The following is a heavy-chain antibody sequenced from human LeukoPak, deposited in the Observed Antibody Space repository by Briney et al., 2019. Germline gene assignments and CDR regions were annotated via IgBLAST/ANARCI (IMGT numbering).Heavy chain of an antibody. V-gene: IGHV1-2*02. Sequence: GASVKVSCRASGYAFTDYYVHWVRQAPGQGLEWMGWINPKSGDKKFTRRFQGRVTMTRDTSISTAYMELNSLTSDDTAVYYCARSSPVDGSRGPYHYWGQGTLVTVSS. CDR2: INPKSGDK. J-gene: IGHJ4*02. D-gene: IGHD1-26*01. CDR3: ARSSPVDGSRGPYHY. CDR1: GYAFTDYY.